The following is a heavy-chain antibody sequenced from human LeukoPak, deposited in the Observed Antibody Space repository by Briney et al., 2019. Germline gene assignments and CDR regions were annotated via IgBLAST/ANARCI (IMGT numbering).Heavy chain of an antibody. J-gene: IGHJ4*02. D-gene: IGHD4-17*01. CDR2: ISVHTGNT. CDR1: GYSFTSYG. Sequence: ASVKVSCKASGYSFTSYGISWVRQAPGQGLEWMGMISVHTGNTNYAQKFQGRVTMTTDTSTSTAYMELRSLRSDDTAVYYCARVRSDYGDFGNYWGQGTLVTVSS. CDR3: ARVRSDYGDFGNY. V-gene: IGHV1-18*04.